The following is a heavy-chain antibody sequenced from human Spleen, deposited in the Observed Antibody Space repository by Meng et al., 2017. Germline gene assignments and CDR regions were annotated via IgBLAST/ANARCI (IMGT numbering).Heavy chain of an antibody. J-gene: IGHJ4*02. CDR1: GYTFSSYG. V-gene: IGHV1-18*01. D-gene: IGHD6-19*01. Sequence: QVQLVQSGAEVKEPGASVKVSCKASGYTFSSYGLSWVRQAPGQGLEWMGWIHPSGNANYAQKFQGRVTMTTDTSTTTAYMELRSLRSDDSALYYCVKHSSDWSLDSWGQGTLVTVSS. CDR3: VKHSSDWSLDS. CDR2: IHPSGNA.